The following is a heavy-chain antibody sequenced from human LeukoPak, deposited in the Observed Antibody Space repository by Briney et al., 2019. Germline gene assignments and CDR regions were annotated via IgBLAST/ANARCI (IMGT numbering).Heavy chain of an antibody. D-gene: IGHD3-22*01. V-gene: IGHV3-7*01. CDR3: AIGSSGYYCDPIQT. J-gene: IGHJ5*02. CDR1: GFTFSDYC. CDR2: IKQDGIEK. Sequence: PGGSLRLSCAASGFTFSDYCMPWIRQAPGKGLEWVANIKQDGIEKYYVDSVEGRLTVSRDNTKNTLFLQMDRLRAEDTAVYYCAIGSSGYYCDPIQTWGQGSLVTVSS.